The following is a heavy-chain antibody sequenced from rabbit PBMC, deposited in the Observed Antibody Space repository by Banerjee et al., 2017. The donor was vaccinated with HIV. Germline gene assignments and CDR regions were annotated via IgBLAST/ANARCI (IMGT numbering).Heavy chain of an antibody. CDR1: GFDFSSSHW. CDR2: IYAGDGRT. J-gene: IGHJ4*01. D-gene: IGHD2-1*01. V-gene: IGHV1S45*01. CDR3: GRVGSTYDNTNYVDWGL. Sequence: QEQLEESGGDLVKPEGSLTLTCKASGFDFSSSHWICWVRQAPGKGPEWIACIYAGDGRTEYASWAKGRFTISKTSSTTVTLQMTSLTAADTATYFCGRVGSTYDNTNYVDWGLWGPGTLVTVS.